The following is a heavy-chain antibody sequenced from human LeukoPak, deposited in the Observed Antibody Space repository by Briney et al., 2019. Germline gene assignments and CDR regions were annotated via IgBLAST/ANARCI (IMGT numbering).Heavy chain of an antibody. Sequence: ASVKVSCKASGYTFTGYYMHWVRQAPGQGLEWMGWINPNSGGTNYAQKFQGRGTMTRNTSISAAYMELSSLRSEDTAVYYCASRVPRLSPPPTRSSSHSHYYYGMDVWGQGTTVTVSS. CDR2: INPNSGGT. CDR3: ASRVPRLSPPPTRSSSHSHYYYGMDV. J-gene: IGHJ6*02. D-gene: IGHD2-15*01. CDR1: GYTFTGYY. V-gene: IGHV1-2*02.